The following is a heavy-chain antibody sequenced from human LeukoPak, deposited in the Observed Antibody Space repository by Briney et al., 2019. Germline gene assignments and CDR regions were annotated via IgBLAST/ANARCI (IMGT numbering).Heavy chain of an antibody. V-gene: IGHV3-21*01. CDR2: IGSSGSYI. CDR3: ARRATTERGHSYGLDF. Sequence: AGSLRLSCEVSGFTFSSYHMNWVRQAPGRGLEWVSSIGSSGSYIYYADSLTGRFTISRDNAKNSLYLQMNSRRAEDTAMYYCARRATTERGHSYGLDFWGQGTLVTVSS. D-gene: IGHD5-18*01. J-gene: IGHJ4*02. CDR1: GFTFSSYH.